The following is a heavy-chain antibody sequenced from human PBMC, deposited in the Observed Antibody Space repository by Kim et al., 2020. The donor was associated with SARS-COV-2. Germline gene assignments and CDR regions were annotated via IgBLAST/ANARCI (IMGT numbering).Heavy chain of an antibody. CDR2: ISKSGNSI. CDR1: GFTLTSYE. CDR3: AREVVVTPDAFDI. V-gene: IGHV3-48*03. J-gene: IGHJ3*02. D-gene: IGHD3-22*01. Sequence: GGSLRLSCAASGFTLTSYEINWVRQAPGKGLEWVSYISKSGNSIYYADSVKGRFTISRDNAKNSLYLQMNSLRAEDTAVYYCAREVVVTPDAFDIWGQGTMVTVSS.